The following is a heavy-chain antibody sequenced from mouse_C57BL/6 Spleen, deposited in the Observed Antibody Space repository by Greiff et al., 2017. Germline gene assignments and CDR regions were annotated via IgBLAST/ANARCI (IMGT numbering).Heavy chain of an antibody. CDR1: GYTFTSYW. D-gene: IGHD3-3*01. CDR2: IYPCNGNT. Sequence: QVQLQQSGPELVRPGASVKLSCKASGYTFTSYWISWVKQRPGQGLEWIGGIYPCNGNTYYNEKFKGKATLTADKSSSTAYMELRSLTSEDSAVYFCAIAAGQARRPGLAYWGQGTLVTVSA. V-gene: IGHV1-81*01. CDR3: AIAAGQARRPGLAY. J-gene: IGHJ3*01.